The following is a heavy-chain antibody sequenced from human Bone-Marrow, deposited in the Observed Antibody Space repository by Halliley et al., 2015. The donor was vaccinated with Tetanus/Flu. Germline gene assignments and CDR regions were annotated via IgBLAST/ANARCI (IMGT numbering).Heavy chain of an antibody. V-gene: IGHV4-59*01. J-gene: IGHJ4*02. CDR3: AGERYGVYGGLWFDY. D-gene: IGHD4-17*01. CDR2: IYYSGSP. Sequence: IGYIYYSGSPNTNPSLKGRVTISVDSAKSRLSLKLSSVTAADTAVYCCAGERYGVYGGLWFDYWGQGTLVTVSS.